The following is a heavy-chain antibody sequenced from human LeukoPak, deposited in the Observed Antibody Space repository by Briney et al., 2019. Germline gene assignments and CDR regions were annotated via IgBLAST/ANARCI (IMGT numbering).Heavy chain of an antibody. CDR2: IYYSGST. J-gene: IGHJ4*02. CDR3: ARVGTMVPGAFDY. D-gene: IGHD3-10*01. Sequence: PSETLSLTCTVSGGSISSGDYYWSWIRQPPGKGLEWIGYIYYSGSTNYNPSLKSRVTISVDTSKNQFSLKLSSVTAADTAVYYCARVGTMVPGAFDYWGQGTLVTVSS. V-gene: IGHV4-61*08. CDR1: GGSISSGDYY.